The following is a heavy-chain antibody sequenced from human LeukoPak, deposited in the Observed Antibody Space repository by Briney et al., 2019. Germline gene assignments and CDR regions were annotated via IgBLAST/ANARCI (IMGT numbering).Heavy chain of an antibody. CDR1: GFTFSSYG. D-gene: IGHD6-13*01. J-gene: IGHJ4*02. CDR3: AKSAAAAGTWFDY. V-gene: IGHV3-30*18. CDR2: ISYDGSNK. Sequence: PGRSLRLSCAASGFTFSSYGMHWVRQAPGKGLEWVAVISYDGSNKYYADSVKGRFTISSDNSKNTLYLQMNSLRAEDTAVYYCAKSAAAAGTWFDYWGQGTLVTVSS.